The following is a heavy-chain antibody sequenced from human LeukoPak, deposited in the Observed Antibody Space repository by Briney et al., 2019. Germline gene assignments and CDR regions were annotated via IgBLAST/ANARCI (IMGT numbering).Heavy chain of an antibody. Sequence: GGSLRLSCAASGFTFSSYGIHWVRQAPGKGLEWVAFIRFDGSNKYYADSVKGRFTISRDNSKNTLYLQMNSLRAEDTAVYYCAKAAYYYGSGNKKNWFDPWGQGTLVTVSS. CDR2: IRFDGSNK. V-gene: IGHV3-30*02. D-gene: IGHD3-10*01. J-gene: IGHJ5*02. CDR3: AKAAYYYGSGNKKNWFDP. CDR1: GFTFSSYG.